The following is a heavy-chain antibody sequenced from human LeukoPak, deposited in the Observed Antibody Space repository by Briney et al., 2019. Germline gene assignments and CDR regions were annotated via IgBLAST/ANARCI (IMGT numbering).Heavy chain of an antibody. Sequence: ASVKVSCKASGYTFTGYYMHWVRQAPGQGLEWMGWINPNSGGTNYAQEFQGRVTITRDTSASTAYMELSSLRSEDMAVYYCVRVHSGSYYSYFDYWGQGTLVTVSS. V-gene: IGHV1-2*02. J-gene: IGHJ4*02. CDR2: INPNSGGT. CDR3: VRVHSGSYYSYFDY. CDR1: GYTFTGYY. D-gene: IGHD1-26*01.